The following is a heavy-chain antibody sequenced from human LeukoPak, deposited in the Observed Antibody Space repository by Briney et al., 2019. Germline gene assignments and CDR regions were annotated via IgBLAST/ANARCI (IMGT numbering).Heavy chain of an antibody. CDR3: AREPIAVAATGAYYFDY. CDR1: GFTFSSYS. Sequence: GGSLRLSCAASGFTFSSYSMNWVRQAPGKGLEWVSSISSSSSYIYYADSVKGRFTISRDNAKNSLYLQMNSLRAEDTAVYYCAREPIAVAATGAYYFDYWGQGTLVTVSS. J-gene: IGHJ4*02. V-gene: IGHV3-21*01. CDR2: ISSSSSYI. D-gene: IGHD6-19*01.